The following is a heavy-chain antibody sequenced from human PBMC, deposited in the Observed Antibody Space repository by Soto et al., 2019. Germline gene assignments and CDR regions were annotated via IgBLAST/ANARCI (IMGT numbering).Heavy chain of an antibody. D-gene: IGHD2-2*01. CDR3: ARVVYCSSTSCYRGDYGMDV. J-gene: IGHJ6*02. CDR1: GGSISSGDYY. CDR2: IYYSGST. V-gene: IGHV4-30-4*01. Sequence: NPSETLSLTCTVSGGSISSGDYYWSWIRQPPGKGLEWIGHIYYSGSTYYNPSLKSRVTISVDTSKNQFSLKLSSVTAADTAVYYCARVVYCSSTSCYRGDYGMDVWGQGTTVTVSS.